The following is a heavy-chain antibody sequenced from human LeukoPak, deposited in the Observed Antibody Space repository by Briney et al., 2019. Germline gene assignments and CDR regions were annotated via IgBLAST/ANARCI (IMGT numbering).Heavy chain of an antibody. CDR3: ARAVSGGYYNFYFDY. J-gene: IGHJ4*02. D-gene: IGHD3-9*01. CDR1: GFTFSNYW. Sequence: GGSLRLSCAASGFTFSNYWVNWVRQAPGKGLEWVANIRQDGSEKFYVDSVKGRFTISRDNAKNSLYLQMNSLRAEDTAVYYCARAVSGGYYNFYFDYWGQGTLVTVSS. CDR2: IRQDGSEK. V-gene: IGHV3-7*04.